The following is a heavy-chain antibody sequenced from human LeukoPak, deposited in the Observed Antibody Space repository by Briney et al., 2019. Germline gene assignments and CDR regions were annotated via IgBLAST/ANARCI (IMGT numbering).Heavy chain of an antibody. V-gene: IGHV3-30*03. J-gene: IGHJ4*02. CDR1: GFTFSTYG. D-gene: IGHD3-10*01. CDR3: AREYRSGDFDY. Sequence: GGSLRLSCAASGFTFSTYGMHWVRQAPGKGLEWVAVISYDGSHKYYADSVKGRFTISRDNAKNTLYLQMNSLRAEDTAVYYCAREYRSGDFDYWGQGTLVTVSS. CDR2: ISYDGSHK.